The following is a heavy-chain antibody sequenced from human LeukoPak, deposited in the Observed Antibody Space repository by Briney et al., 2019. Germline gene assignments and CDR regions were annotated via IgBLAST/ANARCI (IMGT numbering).Heavy chain of an antibody. V-gene: IGHV3-53*01. J-gene: IGHJ3*02. Sequence: ETLFLTCAVSGGSIRNSSFYWGWIRQPPGKGLEWVSTIYSGGSTYYADSVKGRFTISRDNSKNTLYLQMNSLRAEDTAVYYCASGTGYDSSGYYPRGRGGAFDIWGQGTMVTVSS. CDR3: ASGTGYDSSGYYPRGRGGAFDI. CDR2: IYSGGST. CDR1: GGSIRNSSFY. D-gene: IGHD3-22*01.